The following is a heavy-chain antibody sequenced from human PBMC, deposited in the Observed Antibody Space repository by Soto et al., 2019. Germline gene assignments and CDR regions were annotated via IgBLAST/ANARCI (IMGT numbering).Heavy chain of an antibody. CDR1: GGTFSSYS. CDR3: ARDGGRHSGGIDY. D-gene: IGHD1-26*01. J-gene: IGHJ4*02. Sequence: GPSVKVSCKASGGTFSSYSINWVRQAPGQGLEWMGEIIPIFGTANYAQKFQGRVTITADESTSTAYMELSSLRSEDTAVYYCARDGGRHSGGIDYSGQGTLVTGSS. V-gene: IGHV1-69*13. CDR2: IIPIFGTA.